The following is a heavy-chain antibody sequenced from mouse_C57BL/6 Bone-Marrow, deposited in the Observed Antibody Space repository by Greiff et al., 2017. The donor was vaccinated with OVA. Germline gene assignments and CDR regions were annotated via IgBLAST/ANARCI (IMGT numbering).Heavy chain of an antibody. CDR2: INPNNGGT. CDR1: GYTFTDYN. D-gene: IGHD1-1*01. V-gene: IGHV1-18*01. CDR3: ASAGITTSYAMDY. J-gene: IGHJ4*01. Sequence: EVQLQQSGPELVKPGASVKIPCKASGYTFTDYNMDWVKQSHGKSLEWIGDINPNNGGTFYNQKFKGKATLTVDKSSSTAYMELRSLTSEDTAVYYCASAGITTSYAMDYWGQGTSVTVSS.